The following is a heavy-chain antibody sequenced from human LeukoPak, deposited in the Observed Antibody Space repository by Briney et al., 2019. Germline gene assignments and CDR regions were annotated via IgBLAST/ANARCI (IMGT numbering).Heavy chain of an antibody. CDR1: GYTFTTYG. D-gene: IGHD3-10*01. J-gene: IGHJ4*02. CDR3: ARGHIGVPFDY. Sequence: ASVKVSCKASGYTFTTYGISWVRQAHGQGLEWMGWIGPYNGNTNSAQKVQGRVTMTTDTSTSTAYMELRSLRSDDTAVYYCARGHIGVPFDYWGQGTLVTVSS. V-gene: IGHV1-18*01. CDR2: IGPYNGNT.